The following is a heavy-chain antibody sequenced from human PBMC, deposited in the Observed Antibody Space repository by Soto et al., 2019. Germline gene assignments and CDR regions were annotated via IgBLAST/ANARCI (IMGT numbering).Heavy chain of an antibody. CDR2: IRDNGSNT. CDR3: AKRRVDTAMVGGFYGMDV. V-gene: IGHV3-33*06. D-gene: IGHD5-18*01. CDR1: GFTFSSYG. J-gene: IGHJ6*02. Sequence: GGTLRLSCAVSGFTFSSYGLHWVRRAPGKGLEWVAVIRDNGSNTYYADSVKGRFTISRDNSKNTLYLQMNSLRAEDTAVYYCAKRRVDTAMVGGFYGMDVWGQGTTVTVSS.